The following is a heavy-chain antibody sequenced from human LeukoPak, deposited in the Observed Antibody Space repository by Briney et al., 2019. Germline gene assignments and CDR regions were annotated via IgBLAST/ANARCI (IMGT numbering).Heavy chain of an antibody. J-gene: IGHJ5*02. CDR2: IYYTGST. CDR3: ATHVRGSNGFDP. Sequence: SETLSLTCTVSGGSISSGGYFWTWIRQHPGRGLEWIGHIYYTGSTYYNPSLRTRVTISADTSKNQFSLKLNSVTAADTAVYYCATHVRGSNGFDPWGQGTLVTVSS. D-gene: IGHD2-8*01. V-gene: IGHV4-39*01. CDR1: GGSISSGGYF.